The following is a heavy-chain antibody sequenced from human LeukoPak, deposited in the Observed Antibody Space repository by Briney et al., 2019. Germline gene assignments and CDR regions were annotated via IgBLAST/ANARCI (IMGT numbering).Heavy chain of an antibody. J-gene: IGHJ4*02. CDR2: ISATGGST. CDR3: AKGFIGYCSGGRCSTFDY. D-gene: IGHD2-15*01. CDR1: GFTFSSYA. Sequence: PGGSLRLSCAASGFTFSSYAMSCVRQAPGKGLEWVSSISATGGSTYYADSVKGRFTISRDNSKNTLYLQMNSLRAEDTAVYYCAKGFIGYCSGGRCSTFDYWGQGTLVTVSS. V-gene: IGHV3-23*01.